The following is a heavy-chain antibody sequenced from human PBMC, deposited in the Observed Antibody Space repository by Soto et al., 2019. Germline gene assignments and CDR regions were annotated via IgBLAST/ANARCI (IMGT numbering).Heavy chain of an antibody. J-gene: IGHJ5*02. CDR3: AREVGAGRFDP. D-gene: IGHD1-26*01. Sequence: SETLSLTCTVSGGSFSPNYWNWTRQPPGKGLEWIGYIYYGESTCYNPSLKSRVTISVDTSKNQFSLKLSSVTAADTAVYYCAREVGAGRFDPWGQGTLVTVSS. V-gene: IGHV4-59*12. CDR2: IYYGEST. CDR1: GGSFSPNY.